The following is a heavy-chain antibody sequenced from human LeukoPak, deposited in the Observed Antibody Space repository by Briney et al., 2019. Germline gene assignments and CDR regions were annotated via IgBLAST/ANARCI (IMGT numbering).Heavy chain of an antibody. CDR2: IRYDGSNK. CDR3: ARDPPAVSINTSA. Sequence: PGGSLRLSCAASGFTFSSYGMHWVRQAPGKGLEWVAFIRYDGSNKYYADSVKGRFTISRDNSKNTLYLQMNGLRVEDTAVYYCARDPPAVSINTSAWGQGTLVTVSS. CDR1: GFTFSSYG. V-gene: IGHV3-30*02. J-gene: IGHJ4*02. D-gene: IGHD5-12*01.